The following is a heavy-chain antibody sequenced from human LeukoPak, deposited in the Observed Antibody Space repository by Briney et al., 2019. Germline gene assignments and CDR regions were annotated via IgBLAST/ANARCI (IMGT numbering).Heavy chain of an antibody. D-gene: IGHD6-19*01. J-gene: IGHJ4*02. CDR2: IYHSGIT. CDR3: ARDERSDTSGWHLGC. V-gene: IGHV4-59*11. CDR1: GGSISTHY. Sequence: SETLSLTCTVSGGSISTHYWSWIRQPPGKGLEWIGFIYHSGITNYNPSLKSRVTMSVDTSKNQFSLNLSSVTAADTAVYYCARDERSDTSGWHLGCWGQGTLVTVSS.